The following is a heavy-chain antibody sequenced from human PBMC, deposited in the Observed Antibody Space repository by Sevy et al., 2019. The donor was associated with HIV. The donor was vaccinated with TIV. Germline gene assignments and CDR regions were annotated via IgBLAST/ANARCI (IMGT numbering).Heavy chain of an antibody. D-gene: IGHD1-26*01. CDR2: INPNSGGT. Sequence: ASVKVSCKASGYTFTGYYMHWVRQAPGQGLEWMGWINPNSGGTNYAQKFQGRVTMTRDTSISAAYIEVSRLRSDDMALYYCARGATGELLVHFDYWGRGTLVTVSS. CDR1: GYTFTGYY. V-gene: IGHV1-2*02. J-gene: IGHJ4*02. CDR3: ARGATGELLVHFDY.